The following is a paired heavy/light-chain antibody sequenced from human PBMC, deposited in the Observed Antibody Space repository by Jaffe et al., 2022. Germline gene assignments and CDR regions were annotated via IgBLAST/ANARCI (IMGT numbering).Light chain of an antibody. V-gene: IGKV3-20*01. CDR3: QQYGSSPWT. CDR1: QSVSSSY. CDR2: GAS. J-gene: IGKJ1*01. Sequence: EIVLTQSPGTLSLSPGERATLSCRASQSVSSSYLAWYQQKLGQAPRLLIYGASSRATGIPDRFSGSGSGTDFTLTISRLEPEDFAVYYCQQYGSSPWTFGQGTKVEIK.
Heavy chain of an antibody. J-gene: IGHJ5*02. Sequence: QVQLQESGPGLVKPSETLSLTCAVSGYSITGGYYWGWIRQPPGKGLEWIATIYHSGTTYYNPSLKSRVIISVDTSKNQFSLKLTSVTAADTAVYYCARRVTPDYAAGGWFDPWGQGTLVTVSS. CDR1: GYSITGGYY. CDR3: ARRVTPDYAAGGWFDP. D-gene: IGHD4-17*01. CDR2: IYHSGTT. V-gene: IGHV4-38-2*01.